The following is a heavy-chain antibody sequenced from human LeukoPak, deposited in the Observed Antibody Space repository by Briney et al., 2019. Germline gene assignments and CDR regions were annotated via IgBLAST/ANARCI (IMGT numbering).Heavy chain of an antibody. Sequence: ASVKVSCKASGYTFTGYYMHWVRQAPGQGLEWMGWINPNSGGTNYAQKFKGRVTMTRDTSISTAYMEMSRLRSDDTAVYYCARDLGGIVVEPATFDYWGQGTLVTVSS. CDR3: ARDLGGIVVEPATFDY. V-gene: IGHV1-2*02. CDR2: INPNSGGT. D-gene: IGHD2-2*01. CDR1: GYTFTGYY. J-gene: IGHJ4*02.